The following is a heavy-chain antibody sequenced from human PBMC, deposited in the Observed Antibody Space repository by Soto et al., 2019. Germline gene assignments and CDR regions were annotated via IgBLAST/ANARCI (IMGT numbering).Heavy chain of an antibody. D-gene: IGHD1-26*01. CDR3: AREVVGATTKTGMRIDY. CDR2: IYYSGST. J-gene: IGHJ4*02. Sequence: QLQLQESGPGLVKPSETLSLTCTVSGDSISSSRYSWGWIRQPPGKGLAWIGSIYYSGSTYYNPSRKSRVTISVDASKNQFALKLSSVTAADTAVYYCAREVVGATTKTGMRIDYWGQGTLVTVSS. V-gene: IGHV4-39*02. CDR1: GDSISSSRYS.